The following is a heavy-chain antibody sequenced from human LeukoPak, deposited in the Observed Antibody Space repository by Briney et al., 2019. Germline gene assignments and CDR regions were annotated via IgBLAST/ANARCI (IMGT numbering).Heavy chain of an antibody. CDR2: ISGSGGST. Sequence: LPGGSLRLSCAASGFTFSSYAMRWVRQAPGKGLEWVSAISGSGGSTYYADSVKGRFTISRDNSKNTLYLQMNSLRAEDTAVYYCAKDGYCSGGSCHFATPIDYWGQGTLVTVSS. J-gene: IGHJ4*02. D-gene: IGHD2-15*01. CDR1: GFTFSSYA. V-gene: IGHV3-23*01. CDR3: AKDGYCSGGSCHFATPIDY.